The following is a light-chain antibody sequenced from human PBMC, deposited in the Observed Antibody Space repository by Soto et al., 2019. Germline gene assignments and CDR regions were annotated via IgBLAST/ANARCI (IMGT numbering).Light chain of an antibody. CDR2: DAS. CDR1: QSVISTY. V-gene: IGKV3-11*01. Sequence: PVTLSLSPGERATLSCRASQSVISTYLAWYQQRPGQAPRLLIYDASNRATCIPARFSGSGSGTDFTLTSSNLDPEDFAVYYCQQRSSGPRTFGGGTNVDIK. CDR3: QQRSSGPRT. J-gene: IGKJ4*01.